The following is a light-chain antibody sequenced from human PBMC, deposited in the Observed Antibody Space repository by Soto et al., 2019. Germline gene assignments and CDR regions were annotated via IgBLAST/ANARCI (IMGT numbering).Light chain of an antibody. J-gene: IGLJ2*01. Sequence: QSALTQPPSASGTPGQRVTISCSGSNSNVGSNPVNWYQQLPGTAPKLLIYTNNERPSGVPDRFSGSKSGTSASLAISGLQSEDEADYYCAAWDDSLNVVFGGGTKLTVL. CDR2: TNN. CDR3: AAWDDSLNVV. CDR1: NSNVGSNP. V-gene: IGLV1-44*01.